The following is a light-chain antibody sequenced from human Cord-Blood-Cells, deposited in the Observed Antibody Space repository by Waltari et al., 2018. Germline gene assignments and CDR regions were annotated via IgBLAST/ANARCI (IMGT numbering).Light chain of an antibody. CDR2: EVS. Sequence: QSALTHPASASGSPGQSITIHCTGTSRHVGSYNLVSWYQQHPGKAPKLMLYEVSKRPSGVSNRFSGSKSGNTASLTISGLQAEDEADYYCCSYAGSSTWVFGGGTKLTVL. CDR1: SRHVGSYNL. CDR3: CSYAGSSTWV. J-gene: IGLJ3*02. V-gene: IGLV2-23*02.